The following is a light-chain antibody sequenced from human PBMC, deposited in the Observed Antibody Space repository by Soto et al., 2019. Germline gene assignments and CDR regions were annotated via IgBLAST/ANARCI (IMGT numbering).Light chain of an antibody. CDR2: DAS. V-gene: IGKV1-5*01. CDR1: QSISNW. CDR3: QRYIFHLWL. Sequence: TQCTSTLSASVEERDTITCRASQSISNWLAWYQQRPGQAPKLLIYDASSLESGVPSTFSGSASCTEFTRTISSLRRHGFATDHCQRYIFHLWLFVQGTKVDIK. J-gene: IGKJ1*01.